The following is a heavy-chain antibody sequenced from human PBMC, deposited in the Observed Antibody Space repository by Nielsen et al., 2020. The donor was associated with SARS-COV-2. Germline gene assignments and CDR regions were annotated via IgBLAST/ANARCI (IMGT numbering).Heavy chain of an antibody. V-gene: IGHV3-53*01. CDR3: ARVYCSSTSCHDAFDI. J-gene: IGHJ3*02. Sequence: GESLKISCAASGFTVSSNYMSWVRQAPGKGLEWVSVIYSGGRTYYADSVKGRFTISRDNSKNTLYLQMNSLRAEDTAVYYCARVYCSSTSCHDAFDIWGQGTMVTVSS. CDR2: IYSGGRT. D-gene: IGHD2-2*01. CDR1: GFTVSSNY.